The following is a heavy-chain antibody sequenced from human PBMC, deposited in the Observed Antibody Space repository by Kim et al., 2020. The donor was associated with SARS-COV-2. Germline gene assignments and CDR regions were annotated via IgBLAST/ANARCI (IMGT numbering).Heavy chain of an antibody. Sequence: SVKVSCKASGGTFSSYTISWVRQAPGQGLEWMGRIIPILGIANYAQKFQGRVTITADKSTSTAYMELSSLRSEDTAVYYCAGGQMVRGVRAYYGMDVWGQGTTVTVSS. J-gene: IGHJ6*02. CDR3: AGGQMVRGVRAYYGMDV. V-gene: IGHV1-69*02. CDR1: GGTFSSYT. D-gene: IGHD3-10*01. CDR2: IIPILGIA.